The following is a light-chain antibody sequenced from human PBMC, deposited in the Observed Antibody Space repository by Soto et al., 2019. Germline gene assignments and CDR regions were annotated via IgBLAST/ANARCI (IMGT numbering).Light chain of an antibody. CDR2: AAS. V-gene: IGKV1-39*01. CDR3: QQSYSTPST. CDR1: HSISNY. J-gene: IGKJ1*01. Sequence: DIQMTQSPSSLSASVGDRVTITCRASHSISNYLNWYQQKPGKAPNLLIYAASSLQSGVPSRFSGSGSGTDFTLTISSLQPEDFETYYCQQSYSTPSTFGQGNTLQIK.